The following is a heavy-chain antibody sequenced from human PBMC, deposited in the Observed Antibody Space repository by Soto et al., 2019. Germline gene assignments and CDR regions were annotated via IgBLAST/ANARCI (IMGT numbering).Heavy chain of an antibody. CDR1: GGTFSSYA. V-gene: IGHV1-69*12. Sequence: QVQLVQSGAEVKKPGSSVKVSCKASGGTFSSYAISWVRQAPGQGLEWMGGIIPIFGTANYAQKFQGRVTITAGESTSTAYMELSSMRSEDTAVYYCARVGDYYDSSGYYYDYWGQGTLVTVSS. CDR3: ARVGDYYDSSGYYYDY. D-gene: IGHD3-22*01. CDR2: IIPIFGTA. J-gene: IGHJ4*02.